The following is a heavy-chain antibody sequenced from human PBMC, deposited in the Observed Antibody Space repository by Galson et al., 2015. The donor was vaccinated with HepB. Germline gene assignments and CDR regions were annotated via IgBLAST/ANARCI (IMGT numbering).Heavy chain of an antibody. Sequence: SVKVSCKASGGTFSSYAISWVRQAPGQGLEWMGGIIPIFGTANYAQKFQGRVTITADESTSTAYMELSSLRSEDTAVYYCARDRGYVAAREGWGYWGQGTLVTVSS. V-gene: IGHV1-69*13. J-gene: IGHJ4*02. CDR2: IIPIFGTA. CDR1: GGTFSSYA. CDR3: ARDRGYVAAREGWGY. D-gene: IGHD6-6*01.